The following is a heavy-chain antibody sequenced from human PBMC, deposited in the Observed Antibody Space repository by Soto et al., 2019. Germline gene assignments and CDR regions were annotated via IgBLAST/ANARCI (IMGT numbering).Heavy chain of an antibody. J-gene: IGHJ4*02. CDR2: IYWNDDK. D-gene: IGHD6-19*01. Sequence: QITLKESGPTLVKPTQTLTLTCTFSGFSLTTSGVGVGWIRQPPGKALEWLALIYWNDDKRYSPSLRSRLTITTDTSKNQVVLTMTNMDPVDTATYYCAHRLRWLANFDYWGQGTLVTVSS. CDR1: GFSLTTSGVG. V-gene: IGHV2-5*01. CDR3: AHRLRWLANFDY.